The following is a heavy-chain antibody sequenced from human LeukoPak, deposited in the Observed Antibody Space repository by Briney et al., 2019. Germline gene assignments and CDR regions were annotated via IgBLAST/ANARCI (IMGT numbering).Heavy chain of an antibody. V-gene: IGHV3-64*01. CDR1: GFTFSRYA. Sequence: AGGSLRLSCAAFGFTFSRYAMHWVRQAPGKGLEYVSAISSNGGSTYYGNSVKGRFTISRDNSKNTLYLQMGSLRAEDMAVYYCARELEGPDYWGQGTLVTVSS. J-gene: IGHJ4*02. D-gene: IGHD6-6*01. CDR2: ISSNGGST. CDR3: ARELEGPDY.